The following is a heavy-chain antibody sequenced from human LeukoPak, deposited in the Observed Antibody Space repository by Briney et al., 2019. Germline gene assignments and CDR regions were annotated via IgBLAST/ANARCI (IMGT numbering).Heavy chain of an antibody. CDR1: GFTFSSYS. V-gene: IGHV3-48*04. Sequence: GGSLRLSCAASGFTFSSYSMNWVRQAPGKGLEWVSYISSGSGTINYADSVKGRFTISRDNTKNSLFLQMNSLRAEDTAVYYCARPLTINWYPGFDSWGQGTLVTVSS. J-gene: IGHJ4*02. D-gene: IGHD1-1*01. CDR3: ARPLTINWYPGFDS. CDR2: ISSGSGTI.